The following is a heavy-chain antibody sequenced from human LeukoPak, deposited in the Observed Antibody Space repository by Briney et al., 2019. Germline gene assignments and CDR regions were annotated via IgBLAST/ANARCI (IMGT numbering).Heavy chain of an antibody. Sequence: PGGSLRLSCAASGFTFSSYSMNWVRQAPGKGLEWVSSISSSSSYIYYADSVKGRFTISRDNSKNTLYLQMNSLRAEDTAVYYCAKRRELRSYYYYGMDVWGQGTTVTVSS. CDR2: ISSSSSYI. V-gene: IGHV3-21*01. CDR1: GFTFSSYS. CDR3: AKRRELRSYYYYGMDV. J-gene: IGHJ6*02. D-gene: IGHD1-26*01.